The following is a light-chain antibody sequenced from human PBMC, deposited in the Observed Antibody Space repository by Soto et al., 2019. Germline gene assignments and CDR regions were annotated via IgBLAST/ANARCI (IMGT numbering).Light chain of an antibody. Sequence: EIVMTQSPATLSVSPGERATLSCRASQSVSSNLAWYQQKPCQAPRLLIYGASTRATGIPARFSGSVSGTEFSLTISSLQSEDFAVYYCQHYNNWPPITFGQVTRLEIK. J-gene: IGKJ5*01. V-gene: IGKV3-15*01. CDR2: GAS. CDR1: QSVSSN. CDR3: QHYNNWPPIT.